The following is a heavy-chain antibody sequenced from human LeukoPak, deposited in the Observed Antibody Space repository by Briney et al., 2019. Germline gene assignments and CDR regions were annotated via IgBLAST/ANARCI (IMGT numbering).Heavy chain of an antibody. CDR1: GYTFTNYY. V-gene: IGHV1-46*01. Sequence: ASVKVSCKASGYTFTNYYMHCVRQAPGQGLEWMGIINPSGGSTTYPQKFQGRVTMTRDTSTSTVYMDLSSLRSDDTAIYYCARAGITGTFDSWGQGTLVTVSS. J-gene: IGHJ4*02. CDR3: ARAGITGTFDS. CDR2: INPSGGST. D-gene: IGHD1-20*01.